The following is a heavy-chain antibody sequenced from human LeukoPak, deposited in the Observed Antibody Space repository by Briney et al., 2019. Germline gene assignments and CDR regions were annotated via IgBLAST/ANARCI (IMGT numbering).Heavy chain of an antibody. V-gene: IGHV4-4*02. D-gene: IGHD5-18*01. CDR2: INHSGST. CDR1: GGSISSSNW. Sequence: PSETLSLTCAVSGGSISSSNWWSWVRQPPGKGLEWIGEINHSGSTNYNPSLKSRVTISVDTSKNQFSLKLSSVTAADTAVYYCARGRGIQLWNDYWGQGTLVTVSS. J-gene: IGHJ4*02. CDR3: ARGRGIQLWNDY.